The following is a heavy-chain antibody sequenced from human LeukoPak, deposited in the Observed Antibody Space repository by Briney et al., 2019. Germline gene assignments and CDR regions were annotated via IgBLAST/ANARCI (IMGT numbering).Heavy chain of an antibody. CDR2: ICTAGDT. CDR1: GFTFSSYD. J-gene: IGHJ4*02. Sequence: GGSPRLSCAASGFTFSSYDMHWVRQAPGKGLEWVSAICTAGDTYYPAHVMGRFNISTENAKNSLYLLMNSLRAGETAVYDCASSIISGWYRAWGQGTLVT. CDR3: ASSIISGWYRA. D-gene: IGHD6-19*01. V-gene: IGHV3-13*04.